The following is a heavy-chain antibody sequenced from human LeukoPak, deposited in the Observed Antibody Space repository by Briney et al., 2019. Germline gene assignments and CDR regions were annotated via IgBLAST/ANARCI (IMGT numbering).Heavy chain of an antibody. CDR3: AKKAQYNGNYPLDY. Sequence: QAGGSLRLSCAASGFTFTSYSMSWVRQAPGKGLEWVSGTSDRGDHTYYADSVKGRFTISRDNSKNTLYLQMNSLRAEDTALYFCAKKAQYNGNYPLDYWGQGTLVTVSS. CDR1: GFTFTSYS. CDR2: TSDRGDHT. D-gene: IGHD1-26*01. J-gene: IGHJ4*02. V-gene: IGHV3-23*01.